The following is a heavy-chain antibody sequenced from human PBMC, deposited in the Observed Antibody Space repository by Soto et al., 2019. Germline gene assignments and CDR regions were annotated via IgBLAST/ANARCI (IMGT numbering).Heavy chain of an antibody. CDR3: VKEYCTGGTCLDAFDL. V-gene: IGHV3-48*03. J-gene: IGHJ3*01. D-gene: IGHD2-8*02. Sequence: EAELVESGGGLVQPGGSLTLSCAASGFIFSDYEVDWVRQAPGRGPEWISYISDGGTTIYYAASVKGRFTISSDDAKKSLYLHMNNLRVDDTAIYFCVKEYCTGGTCLDAFDLWCQGTVVTVSS. CDR2: ISDGGTTI. CDR1: GFIFSDYE.